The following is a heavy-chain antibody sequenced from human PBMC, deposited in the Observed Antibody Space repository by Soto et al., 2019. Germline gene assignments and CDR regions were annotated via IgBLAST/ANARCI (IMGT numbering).Heavy chain of an antibody. CDR1: GGSFSGYY. Sequence: PSETLSLTCAVYGGSFSGYYWSWIRQPPGKGLEWIGEINHSGSTNYNPSLKSRVTISVDTSKNQFSLKLSSVTAADTAVYYCARRGYFINYYYYYYMDVWGKGTTVTVSS. CDR3: ARRGYFINYYYYYYMDV. CDR2: INHSGST. V-gene: IGHV4-34*01. J-gene: IGHJ6*03. D-gene: IGHD3-22*01.